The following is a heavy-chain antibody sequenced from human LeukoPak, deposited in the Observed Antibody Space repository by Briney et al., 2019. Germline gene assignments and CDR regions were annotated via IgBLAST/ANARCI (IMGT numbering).Heavy chain of an antibody. CDR2: IYYSGST. V-gene: IGHV4-59*08. CDR3: ARHDMDVAVGGLDYFDY. CDR1: GGSINRYY. Sequence: SETLSLTCTVSGGSINRYYWSWIRQPPGKGLEWIGYIYYSGSTNYNPSLKSRVTISVDTSKNQFSLKLSSVTAADTAVYYCARHDMDVAVGGLDYFDYWGQGTLVTVSS. J-gene: IGHJ4*02. D-gene: IGHD2-15*01.